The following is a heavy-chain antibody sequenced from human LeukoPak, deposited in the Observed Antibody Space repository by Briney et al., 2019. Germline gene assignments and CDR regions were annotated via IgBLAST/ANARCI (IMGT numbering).Heavy chain of an antibody. D-gene: IGHD3-10*01. Sequence: PGGSLRLSCAASGFTFSSYWMSWVRQAPGKGLEWVANIKQDGSEKYYVDSVKGRFTISRDNAKNSLYLQMNSLRAEDTAVYYCARDQIAYYGSGSYYKRPYAFDIWGQGTMVTVSS. CDR2: IKQDGSEK. J-gene: IGHJ3*02. CDR1: GFTFSSYW. V-gene: IGHV3-7*01. CDR3: ARDQIAYYGSGSYYKRPYAFDI.